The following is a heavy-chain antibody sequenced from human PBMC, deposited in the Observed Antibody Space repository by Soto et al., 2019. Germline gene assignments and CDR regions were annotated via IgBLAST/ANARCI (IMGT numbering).Heavy chain of an antibody. CDR1: GGSISSYY. CDR2: IYYSGST. CDR3: ARRGGYDILTGTALNWFDP. V-gene: IGHV4-59*08. Sequence: PSETLSLTCNVSGGSISSYYWSWIRQPPGKGLEWIGFIYYSGSTDYNPSLKSRASVSIDTSKNQFSLNLTSVTAADTAVYYCARRGGYDILTGTALNWFDPWGQGTLVTVSS. D-gene: IGHD3-9*01. J-gene: IGHJ5*02.